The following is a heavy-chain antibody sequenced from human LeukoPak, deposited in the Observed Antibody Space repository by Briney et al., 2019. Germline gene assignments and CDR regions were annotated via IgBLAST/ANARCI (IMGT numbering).Heavy chain of an antibody. CDR2: ISGSGGST. CDR3: AKDRSYYYYYMDV. CDR1: GFTFSSYS. Sequence: PGGSLRLSCAASGFTFSSYSMNWVRQAPGKGLEWVSAISGSGGSTYYADSVKGRFTISRDNSKNTLYLQMNSLRAEDTAVYYCAKDRSYYYYYMDVWGKGTTVTISS. J-gene: IGHJ6*03. V-gene: IGHV3-23*01.